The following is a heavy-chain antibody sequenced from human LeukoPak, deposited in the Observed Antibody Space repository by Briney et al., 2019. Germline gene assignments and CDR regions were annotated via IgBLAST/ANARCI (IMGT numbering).Heavy chain of an antibody. CDR3: ARDRIGRQYCSGGSCYPWFDP. J-gene: IGHJ5*02. V-gene: IGHV1-69*04. CDR1: GGTFSSYT. D-gene: IGHD2-15*01. Sequence: SVKVSCKASGGTFSSYTISWVRQAPGQGLEWMGRIIPILGIANYAQKFQGRVTITADKSTGTAYMELSSLRSEDTAVYYCARDRIGRQYCSGGSCYPWFDPWGQGTLVTVSS. CDR2: IIPILGIA.